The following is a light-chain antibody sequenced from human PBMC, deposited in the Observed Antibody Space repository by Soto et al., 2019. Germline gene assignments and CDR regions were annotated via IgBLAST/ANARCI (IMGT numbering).Light chain of an antibody. CDR3: QQAYGAPPT. CDR1: QSITTF. J-gene: IGKJ1*01. V-gene: IGKV1-39*01. CDR2: AAS. Sequence: DIQVTQSPSSLSASVGDRVTITCRASQSITTFLNWYQQKPGNAPKLLIYAASSLQTGVPSRFSGSGSGTDITLTISSLQREDFATYYCQQAYGAPPTFGQGTKVEIK.